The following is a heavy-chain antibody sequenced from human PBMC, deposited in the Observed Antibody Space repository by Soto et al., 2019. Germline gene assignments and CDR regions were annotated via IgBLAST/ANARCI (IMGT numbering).Heavy chain of an antibody. J-gene: IGHJ4*02. CDR2: IIPLFGTP. V-gene: IGHV1-69*01. D-gene: IGHD3-10*01. CDR3: ARDRDDYGSGNYYNRIDF. Sequence: QVQLVQSGAEVKKPGSSVKVSCKASGGIFSTYAISWLRQAPGQGLEWMGGIIPLFGTPNYAQRFQGRVTITADDSTSTAYMELSRLRSEDTAGDYCARDRDDYGSGNYYNRIDFWGQGTLVTVSS. CDR1: GGIFSTYA.